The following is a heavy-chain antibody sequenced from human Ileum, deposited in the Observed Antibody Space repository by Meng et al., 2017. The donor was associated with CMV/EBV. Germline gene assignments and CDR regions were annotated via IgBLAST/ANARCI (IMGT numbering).Heavy chain of an antibody. CDR3: ARENWVYDY. CDR2: INLNSGVI. V-gene: IGHV1-2*02. D-gene: IGHD7-27*01. CDR1: GNIFTGYY. J-gene: IGHJ4*02. Sequence: QMQLVQSGTELKKPGALVKVSCKASGNIFTGYYMHWVRQAPGQGLEWVGCINLNSGVIDFAQKFQGRITLTRDTSITTAYMELTRLIYDDTAVYYCARENWVYDYWGQGTLVTVSS.